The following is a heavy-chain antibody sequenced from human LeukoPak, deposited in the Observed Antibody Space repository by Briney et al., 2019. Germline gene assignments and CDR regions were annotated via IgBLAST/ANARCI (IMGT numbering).Heavy chain of an antibody. D-gene: IGHD5-12*01. CDR1: GYTFTDYS. Sequence: GASVKVSCKASGYTFTDYSLQWVRQAPGQRLEWLGWIHGDNGDTKYSQKFQGRLTITKDTSATTAYLDLTSLTSEDTAFYYCARVRGYSAFGPWGQGTLVTVSS. CDR2: IHGDNGDT. V-gene: IGHV1-3*01. J-gene: IGHJ4*02. CDR3: ARVRGYSAFGP.